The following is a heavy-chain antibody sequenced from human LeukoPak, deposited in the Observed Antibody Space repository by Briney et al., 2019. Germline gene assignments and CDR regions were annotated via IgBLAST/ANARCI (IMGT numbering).Heavy chain of an antibody. CDR1: GFTFSSYS. CDR2: ISNSSTYI. D-gene: IGHD4-17*01. J-gene: IGHJ4*02. Sequence: GGSLRLSCAASGFTFSSYSMNWVRQAPGKGLEWVSSISNSSTYIYYADSVKGRFTISRDNAKNSLYLQMNSLRAEDTAVYYCARDLHGDYASYWGQGTLVTVSS. CDR3: ARDLHGDYASY. V-gene: IGHV3-21*01.